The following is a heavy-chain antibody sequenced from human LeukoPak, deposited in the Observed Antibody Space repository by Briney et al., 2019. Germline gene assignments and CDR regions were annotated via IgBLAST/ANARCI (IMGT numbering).Heavy chain of an antibody. CDR1: GFTFSSYS. CDR3: ARDLGLWLSPGGY. D-gene: IGHD5-18*01. J-gene: IGHJ4*02. Sequence: HPGGSLRLSCAASGFTFSSYSMNWVRQAPGKGLEWVSSISSSSSYVYYADSVKGRFTISRDNAKNSLYLQMNSLRAEDTAVYYCARDLGLWLSPGGYWGQGTLVTVSS. V-gene: IGHV3-21*01. CDR2: ISSSSSYV.